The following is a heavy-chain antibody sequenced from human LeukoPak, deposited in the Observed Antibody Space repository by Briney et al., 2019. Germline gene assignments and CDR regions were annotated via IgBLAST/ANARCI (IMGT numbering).Heavy chain of an antibody. CDR1: GGPFSGYY. J-gene: IGHJ4*02. V-gene: IGHV4-34*01. D-gene: IGHD2-2*01. CDR3: ARGRYCSSTSCYVYYFDY. Sequence: SETLSLTCAVYGGPFSGYYWSWIRQPPGKGLEWIGEINHSGSTNYNPSLKSRVTISVDTSKNQFSLKLSSVTAADTAVYYCARGRYCSSTSCYVYYFDYWGQGTLVTVSS. CDR2: INHSGST.